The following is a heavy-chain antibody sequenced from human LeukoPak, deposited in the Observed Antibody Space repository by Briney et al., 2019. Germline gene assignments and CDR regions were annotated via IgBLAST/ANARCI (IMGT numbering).Heavy chain of an antibody. CDR2: INNNAVTT. CDR1: GFTFSSYA. V-gene: IGHV3-23*01. D-gene: IGHD6-6*01. Sequence: GGSLRLSCAASGFTFSSYAMSWVRQAPGKGLEWVSAINNNAVTTYYADPVKGRFTISRDNSKNTLYLQMDSLRAEDTAVYYCAKDRRGSSFDYWGQGTLVTVSS. J-gene: IGHJ4*02. CDR3: AKDRRGSSFDY.